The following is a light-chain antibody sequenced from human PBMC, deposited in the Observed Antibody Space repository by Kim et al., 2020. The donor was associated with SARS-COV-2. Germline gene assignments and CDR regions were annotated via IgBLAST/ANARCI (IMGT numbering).Light chain of an antibody. CDR2: GTS. Sequence: PGGTVTLPCDSGTGAVTSGHYTYWFQQKPGQAPRTLIYGTSQKHSWTPARFSGSLLGGKAALTLSGAQPEDEADYYCLLLYGGTFLFGGGTQLTVL. CDR3: LLLYGGTFL. J-gene: IGLJ2*01. V-gene: IGLV7-46*01. CDR1: TGAVTSGHY.